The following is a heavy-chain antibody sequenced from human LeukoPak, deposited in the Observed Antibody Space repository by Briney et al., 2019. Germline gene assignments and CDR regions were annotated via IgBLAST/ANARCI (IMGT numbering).Heavy chain of an antibody. V-gene: IGHV3-53*01. CDR3: ARALGAMGDY. Sequence: GGSLRLSCAASGFTFSSYSMNWVRQAPGKGLEWVSVIYSGGSTYYSDSVKGRFTISRDNSKNTLYLQMNSLRAEDTAVYYCARALGAMGDYWGQGTLVTVSS. CDR2: IYSGGST. D-gene: IGHD1-26*01. J-gene: IGHJ4*02. CDR1: GFTFSSYS.